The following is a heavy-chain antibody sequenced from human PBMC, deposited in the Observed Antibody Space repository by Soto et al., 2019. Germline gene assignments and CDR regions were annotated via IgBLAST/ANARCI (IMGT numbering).Heavy chain of an antibody. CDR3: ARSIVVVTALDY. CDR1: GYTFTNYY. D-gene: IGHD2-21*02. CDR2: IKPTGGET. J-gene: IGHJ4*02. V-gene: IGHV1-46*01. Sequence: ASVKVSCKASGYTFTNYYMHWVRQAPGQGLEWMGIIKPTGGETTYAQKFQGRVTITRDTSASTAYMELSSLRSEDTAVYYCARSIVVVTALDYWGQGTLVTVSS.